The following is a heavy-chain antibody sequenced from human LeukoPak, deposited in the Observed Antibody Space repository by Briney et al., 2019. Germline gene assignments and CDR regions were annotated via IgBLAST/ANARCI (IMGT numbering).Heavy chain of an antibody. J-gene: IGHJ5*02. V-gene: IGHV3-23*01. CDR2: ISGSGESL. CDR3: AKNGATSWIGGQNWFDP. Sequence: GGSLRLSCAASGFTVSNSYMSWVRLAPGKGLEWVSSISGSGESLYYADSVRDWFTMSRDNSKNTLYLNMNSLRVEDTAIYYCAKNGATSWIGGQNWFDPWGQGTLVTVSS. D-gene: IGHD4/OR15-4a*01. CDR1: GFTVSNSY.